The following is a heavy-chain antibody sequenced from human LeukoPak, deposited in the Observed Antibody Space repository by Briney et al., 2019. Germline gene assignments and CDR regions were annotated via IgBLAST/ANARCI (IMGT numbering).Heavy chain of an antibody. D-gene: IGHD3-10*01. CDR2: INWNGGST. CDR1: GFTFDDYG. J-gene: IGHJ4*02. CDR3: ARESSGWFGELPTSYFNY. V-gene: IGHV3-20*01. Sequence: GGSLRLSCAASGFTFDDYGMSWVRQAPGKGLEWVSAINWNGGSTGYADSVKGRFTISRDNAENSLYLQMNSLRAEDTALYDCARESSGWFGELPTSYFNYWGQGTLVTVSS.